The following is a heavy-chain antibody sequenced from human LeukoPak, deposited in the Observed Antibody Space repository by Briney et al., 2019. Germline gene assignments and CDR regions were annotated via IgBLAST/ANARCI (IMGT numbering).Heavy chain of an antibody. V-gene: IGHV3-30-3*01. CDR3: ASGRDFYYDTSGW. CDR2: ISHDGSEK. CDR1: GFTFSTYP. D-gene: IGHD3-22*01. Sequence: GGSLRLSCAASGFTFSTYPIDWVRQAPGQGLEWVAVISHDGSEKYYADSVKGRFTISRDNSKNTLYLQMNSLRVEDTAVYFCASGRDFYYDTSGWWGQGTLVTVSS. J-gene: IGHJ4*02.